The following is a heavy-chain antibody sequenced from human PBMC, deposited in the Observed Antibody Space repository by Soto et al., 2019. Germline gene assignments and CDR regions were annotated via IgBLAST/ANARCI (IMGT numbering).Heavy chain of an antibody. CDR1: GGSFSGYY. CDR2: INHSGST. D-gene: IGHD5-12*01. J-gene: IGHJ6*03. CDR3: ARRRRYSGYDYYYYYYMDV. V-gene: IGHV4-34*01. Sequence: QVQLQQWGAGLLKPSETLSLTCAVYGGSFSGYYWSWIRQPPGKGLEWIGEINHSGSTNYNPFLISQVTISLDTSKYQFFLKMGSVTAADTAVYYCARRRRYSGYDYYYYYYMDVWGKGTTVTVSS.